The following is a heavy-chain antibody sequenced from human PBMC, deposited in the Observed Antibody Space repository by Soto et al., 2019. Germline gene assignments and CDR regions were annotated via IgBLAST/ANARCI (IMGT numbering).Heavy chain of an antibody. CDR2: VYSSGTT. J-gene: IGHJ6*02. CDR3: ARVDTYDYYYSMDV. CDR1: GLAVTSNY. V-gene: IGHV3-53*02. Sequence: EVQLVETGGGLIQPGGSLSLSCAASGLAVTSNYMSWVRQAPGKGLEWVSIVYSSGTTYYADSVKGRFTFSRDKSKNTIYIQMRNLRAEDTAVYYCARVDTYDYYYSMDVWGQGTTVTVS. D-gene: IGHD5-18*01.